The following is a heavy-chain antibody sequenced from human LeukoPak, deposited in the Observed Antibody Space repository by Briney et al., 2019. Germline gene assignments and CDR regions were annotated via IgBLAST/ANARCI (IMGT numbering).Heavy chain of an antibody. CDR1: GYTFTGYY. J-gene: IGHJ3*02. CDR2: INPNSGGT. V-gene: IGHV1-2*02. CDR3: ARDVYCSSTSCQDDAFDI. D-gene: IGHD2-2*01. Sequence: ASVKVSCKASGYTFTGYYVHWVRQAPGQGLEWMGWINPNSGGTNYAQKFQGRVTMTRDTSISTAYMELSRLKSDDTAVYYCARDVYCSSTSCQDDAFDIWGQGTMVTVSS.